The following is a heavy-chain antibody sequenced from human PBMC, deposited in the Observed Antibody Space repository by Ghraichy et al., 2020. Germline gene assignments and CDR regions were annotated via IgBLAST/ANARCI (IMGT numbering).Heavy chain of an antibody. D-gene: IGHD6-13*01. CDR3: ARVGAAACSGTPRLYYYYGMDV. CDR1: GGSISSYY. V-gene: IGHV4-59*01. J-gene: IGHJ6*02. Sequence: SQTLSLTCTVSGGSISSYYWSWIRQPPGKGLEWIGYIYYSGSTNYNPSLKSRVTISVDTSKNQFSLKLSSVTAADTAVYYCARVGAAACSGTPRLYYYYGMDVWGPGTTVTVSS. CDR2: IYYSGST.